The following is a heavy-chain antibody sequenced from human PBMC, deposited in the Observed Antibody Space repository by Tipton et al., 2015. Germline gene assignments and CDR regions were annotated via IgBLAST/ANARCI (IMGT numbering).Heavy chain of an antibody. V-gene: IGHV4-39*07. D-gene: IGHD2-2*01. Sequence: TLSLTCTVSGDSISSNGFYWGWIRQPPGKGLEWIGSIYYSGNTYYNPSLKSRVTVSVDTSKNQFSLKLNSVTAADTAVFYCARYEVEVDAFDIWGQGTMVTVSS. J-gene: IGHJ3*02. CDR1: GDSISSNGFY. CDR3: ARYEVEVDAFDI. CDR2: IYYSGNT.